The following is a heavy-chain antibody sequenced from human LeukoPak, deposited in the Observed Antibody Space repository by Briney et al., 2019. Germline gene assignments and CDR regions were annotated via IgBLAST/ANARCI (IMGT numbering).Heavy chain of an antibody. D-gene: IGHD2-21*01. CDR1: RGSITGYY. Sequence: SETLSLTCTVSRGSITGYYWSWIRQSPGNGLEWIGYIYHSGSTNYNPSLKSRVTTSIDTSKNEFYLRLNSVTAADTAMYYCATIGGGASYHASDDFWGQGILVTVSS. V-gene: IGHV4-59*03. CDR3: ATIGGGASYHASDDF. J-gene: IGHJ4*02. CDR2: IYHSGST.